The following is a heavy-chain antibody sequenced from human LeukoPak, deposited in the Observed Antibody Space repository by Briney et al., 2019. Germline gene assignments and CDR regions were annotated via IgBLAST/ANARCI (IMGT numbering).Heavy chain of an antibody. CDR3: AVDYYDSSGYSPGY. D-gene: IGHD3-22*01. CDR1: GYTFTGYY. Sequence: ASVKVSCKASGYTFTGYYMHWVRQAPGQGLEWMGWINPDSGGTNYAQKFQGRVTMTRDTSISTAYMELSRLRSDDTAVYYCAVDYYDSSGYSPGYWGQGTLATVSS. CDR2: INPDSGGT. V-gene: IGHV1-2*02. J-gene: IGHJ4*02.